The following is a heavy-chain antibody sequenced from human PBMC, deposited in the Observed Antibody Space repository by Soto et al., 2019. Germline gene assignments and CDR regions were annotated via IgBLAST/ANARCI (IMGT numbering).Heavy chain of an antibody. Sequence: QLQLQESGSGLVKPSQTLSLTCAVSGGSISSGGYSWSWIRQPPGKGLEWIGYIYHSGSTYYNPPLKSRVTISVDRSKNQFALKLSSVTAADSAVYYCAGVRGPYCGGECYPPTPNCFDPWGQGTLVTVSS. CDR3: AGVRGPYCGGECYPPTPNCFDP. CDR1: GGSISSGGYS. J-gene: IGHJ5*02. D-gene: IGHD2-21*01. CDR2: IYHSGST. V-gene: IGHV4-30-2*01.